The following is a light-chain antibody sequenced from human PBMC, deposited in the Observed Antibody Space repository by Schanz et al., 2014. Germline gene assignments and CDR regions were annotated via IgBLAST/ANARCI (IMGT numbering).Light chain of an antibody. CDR3: SSYTSSNTVV. CDR1: TDVDYGNF. J-gene: IGLJ3*02. CDR2: DVH. V-gene: IGLV2-14*03. Sequence: QSALTQPASVSGSPGQSITVSCTGTTDVDYGNFVSWYQQHPGKAPKLIIYDVHHRPSGVSNRFSGSKTGDTASLTISGLQAEDEADYYCSSYTSSNTVVFGGGTKLTVL.